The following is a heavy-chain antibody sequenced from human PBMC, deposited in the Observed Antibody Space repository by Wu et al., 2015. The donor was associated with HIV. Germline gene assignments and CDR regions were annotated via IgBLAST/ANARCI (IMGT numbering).Heavy chain of an antibody. V-gene: IGHV1-18*04. Sequence: QVQLVQSGAEVRKPGASVKVSCKTSGYTFTNHGFSWVRQVPGQGLEWIGWIGVNTGNTKYAEEVPGRVILTTDRSTRTAYMELRNLRSDDTAVYFCARGGAETSGRLTPFAYYFDWVPYADFDVWVEGTMVTVSS. J-gene: IGHJ3*01. CDR3: ARGGAETSGRLTPFAYYFDWVPYADFDV. CDR1: GYTFTNHG. CDR2: IGVNTGNT. D-gene: IGHD3-9*01.